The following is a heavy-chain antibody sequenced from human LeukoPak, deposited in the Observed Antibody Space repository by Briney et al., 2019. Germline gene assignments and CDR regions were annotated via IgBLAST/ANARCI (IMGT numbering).Heavy chain of an antibody. V-gene: IGHV1-69*13. D-gene: IGHD3-22*01. CDR3: ATADYYDSSGYYRFEYNWFDP. CDR2: IIPIFGTA. Sequence: ASVKVSCTASGCTFTSYYMHWVRQAPGQGLEWMGGIIPIFGTANYAQKFQGRVTITADESTSTAYMELSSLRSEDTAVYYCATADYYDSSGYYRFEYNWFDPWGQGTLVTVSS. J-gene: IGHJ5*02. CDR1: GCTFTSYY.